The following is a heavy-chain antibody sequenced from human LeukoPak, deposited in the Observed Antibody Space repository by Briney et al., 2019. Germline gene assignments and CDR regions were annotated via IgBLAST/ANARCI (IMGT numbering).Heavy chain of an antibody. Sequence: ASVKVSCKASGYTFTSYGISWVRQAPGQGLEWMGWISAYNGNTNYTQKLQGRVTMTTDTSTSTAYMELRSLRSDDTAVYYCARGGIPYCGGDCYYYFDYWGQGTLVTVSS. CDR1: GYTFTSYG. J-gene: IGHJ4*02. CDR3: ARGGIPYCGGDCYYYFDY. CDR2: ISAYNGNT. V-gene: IGHV1-18*01. D-gene: IGHD2-21*02.